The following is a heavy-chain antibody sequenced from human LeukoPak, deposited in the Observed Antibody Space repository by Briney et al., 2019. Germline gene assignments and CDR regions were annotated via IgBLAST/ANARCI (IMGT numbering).Heavy chain of an antibody. J-gene: IGHJ4*02. V-gene: IGHV4-39*01. CDR2: IYYSGST. Sequence: PSETLSLTCTVSGGSISSSSYYWGWIRQPPGKGLEWIGSIYYSGSTYYNPSLKSRVTISVDTSKNQFSLKLSSVTAADTAVYYCARYCSSTSCDNDVYWGQGTLVTVSS. CDR3: ARYCSSTSCDNDVY. CDR1: GGSISSSSYY. D-gene: IGHD2-2*01.